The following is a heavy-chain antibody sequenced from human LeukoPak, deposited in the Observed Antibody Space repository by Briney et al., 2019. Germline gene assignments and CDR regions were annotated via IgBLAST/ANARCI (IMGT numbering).Heavy chain of an antibody. CDR2: INHSGST. CDR3: ARDLIWTVTRESFDP. V-gene: IGHV4-34*01. J-gene: IGHJ5*02. Sequence: PSETLSLTCAVYGGSFSGYYWSWIRQPPGKGLEWIGEINHSGSTNYNPSLKSRVTISVDTSKNQFSLKLSSVTAADTAVYYCARDLIWTVTRESFDPWGQGTLVTVSS. D-gene: IGHD4-17*01. CDR1: GGSFSGYY.